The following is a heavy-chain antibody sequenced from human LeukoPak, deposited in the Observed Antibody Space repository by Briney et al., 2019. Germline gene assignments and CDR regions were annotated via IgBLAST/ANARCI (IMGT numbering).Heavy chain of an antibody. CDR3: ARDYQQLVVHYYYYMDV. Sequence: GGSLRLSCAASGFTLSSYSMNWVRQAPGKGLEWVSSISSSSSYIYYADLVKGRFTISRDNAKNSLYLQMNSLRAEDTAVYYCARDYQQLVVHYYYYMDVWGKGTTVTVSS. J-gene: IGHJ6*03. CDR1: GFTLSSYS. CDR2: ISSSSSYI. D-gene: IGHD6-13*01. V-gene: IGHV3-21*01.